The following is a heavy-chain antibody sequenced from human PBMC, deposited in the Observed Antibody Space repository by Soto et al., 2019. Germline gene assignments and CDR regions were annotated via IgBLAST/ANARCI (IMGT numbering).Heavy chain of an antibody. J-gene: IGHJ3*02. CDR2: IYYSGST. CDR3: ARDGGGEGNTYYYDSSGPDAFDI. Sequence: LSLTCTVAGGSISSYYWSWIRQPPGKVLEWIGYIYYSGSTNYNPSLKSRVTISVDTSKNQFSLKLSSVTAADTAVYYCARDGGGEGNTYYYDSSGPDAFDIWGQGTMVTVSS. V-gene: IGHV4-59*01. CDR1: GGSISSYY. D-gene: IGHD3-22*01.